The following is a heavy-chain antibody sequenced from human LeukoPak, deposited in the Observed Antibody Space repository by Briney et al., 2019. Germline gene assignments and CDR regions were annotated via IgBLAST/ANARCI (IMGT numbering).Heavy chain of an antibody. Sequence: SETLSLTCTVSGGSISSYYWSWIRQPPGKGLEWIGYIYYSGSTNYNPSLKSRVTISVDTSKNQFSLKLSSVTAADTAVYYCARYIPHSGNRNYDFWSGYYSPVDYYYGMDVWGQGTTVTVSS. CDR2: IYYSGST. V-gene: IGHV4-59*01. J-gene: IGHJ6*02. CDR1: GGSISSYY. D-gene: IGHD3-3*01. CDR3: ARYIPHSGNRNYDFWSGYYSPVDYYYGMDV.